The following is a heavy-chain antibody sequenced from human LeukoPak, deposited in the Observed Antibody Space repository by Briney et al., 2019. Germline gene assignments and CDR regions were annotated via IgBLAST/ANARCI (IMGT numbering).Heavy chain of an antibody. D-gene: IGHD5-24*01. Sequence: GGSLRLSCTASEFTLSRDYMLWVRQAPGKGLEWVSLIFSNGDTHYADSVKGRFTISRDTSKNTVSLQMNSLRVEDTAMYYCTRDQMNYWGQGTLVTVSS. CDR2: IFSNGDT. J-gene: IGHJ4*02. CDR3: TRDQMNY. CDR1: EFTLSRDY. V-gene: IGHV3-53*01.